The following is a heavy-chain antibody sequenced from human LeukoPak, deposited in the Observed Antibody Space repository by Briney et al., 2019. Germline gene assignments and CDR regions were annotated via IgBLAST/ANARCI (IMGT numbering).Heavy chain of an antibody. CDR3: AEGHRWHDY. D-gene: IGHD4-23*01. CDR1: GFTFTSYA. Sequence: GGSLRLSCAASGFTFTSYAMSWVRQAPGRGLEWVSGISNSGGNTYYADSVKGRFTISRGNSKNTLYLQMKSLRVEDTAVYYCAEGHRWHDYWGQGTLVTVSS. J-gene: IGHJ4*02. CDR2: ISNSGGNT. V-gene: IGHV3-23*01.